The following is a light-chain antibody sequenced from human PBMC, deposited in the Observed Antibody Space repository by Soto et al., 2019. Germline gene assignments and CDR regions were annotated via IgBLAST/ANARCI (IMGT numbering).Light chain of an antibody. CDR1: QSVSSSY. CDR2: GAS. J-gene: IGKJ3*01. Sequence: EIVLTQSPGTLSLSPGERATLSCRASQSVSSSYLAWYQQKPAQAPRLLIYGASSRSTGIPDRFSGSGSGTDFTLPISRLELEHFAVYYCQQYGSSPFTFDPGTTGDIK. V-gene: IGKV3-20*01. CDR3: QQYGSSPFT.